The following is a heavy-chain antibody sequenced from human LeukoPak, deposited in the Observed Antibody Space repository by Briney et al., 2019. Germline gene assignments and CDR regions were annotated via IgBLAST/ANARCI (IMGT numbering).Heavy chain of an antibody. CDR3: AKDRSAAAPYCFDY. D-gene: IGHD6-13*01. CDR1: GFIFRSYS. Sequence: GESLRLSCAASGFIFRSYSMNWVRQAPGKGREWVSSISGSDNSAYFADSVKGRFTVSRDNSQNTLSLQMNSLRAEDTAVYYCAKDRSAAAPYCFDYWGQGTLVTVSS. V-gene: IGHV3-23*01. CDR2: ISGSDNSA. J-gene: IGHJ4*02.